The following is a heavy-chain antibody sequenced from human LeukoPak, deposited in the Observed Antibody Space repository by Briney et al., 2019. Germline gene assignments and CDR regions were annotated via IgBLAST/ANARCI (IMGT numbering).Heavy chain of an antibody. CDR2: INHSGST. J-gene: IGHJ6*03. CDR3: ARNFWDRRGPPPTKTAAINMDV. V-gene: IGHV4-34*01. Sequence: PSETLSLTCAVYGGSFSGYYWSWIRQPPGKGLEWIGEINHSGSTNYNPSLKSRVTISVDTSKNQFSLKLSSVTAADTAVYYCARNFWDRRGPPPTKTAAINMDVWGKGTTVTVSS. D-gene: IGHD6-13*01. CDR1: GGSFSGYY.